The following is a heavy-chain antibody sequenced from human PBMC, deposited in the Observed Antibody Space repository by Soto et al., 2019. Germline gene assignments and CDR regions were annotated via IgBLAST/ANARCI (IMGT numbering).Heavy chain of an antibody. CDR1: GGSISSGGYY. J-gene: IGHJ6*03. V-gene: IGHV4-31*01. Sequence: QVQLQESGPGLVKPSQTLSLTCTVSGGSISSGGYYWSWIRQHPGKGLEWIGYIYYSGSTYYNPSLKSLVTISVDTSKNQCSLKLSSVTAADTAVYYCARDRGYDFDYYYYMDVWGKGTTVTGSS. CDR2: IYYSGST. CDR3: ARDRGYDFDYYYYMDV. D-gene: IGHD5-12*01.